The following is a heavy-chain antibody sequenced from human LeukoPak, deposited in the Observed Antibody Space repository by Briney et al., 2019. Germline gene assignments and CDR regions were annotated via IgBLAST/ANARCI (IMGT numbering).Heavy chain of an antibody. CDR1: GYTITGYY. CDR3: ASTACSGNCYLDY. CDR2: INPKSGGT. J-gene: IGHJ4*02. D-gene: IGHD2-15*01. V-gene: IGHV1-2*02. Sequence: GASVKVSCKASGYTITGYYVHWVRQAPGQGLEWMGWINPKSGGTDCAQKFQGRVTMTRDTSISTAYMELTRLTADDTAVYYCASTACSGNCYLDYWGQGTLVTVSS.